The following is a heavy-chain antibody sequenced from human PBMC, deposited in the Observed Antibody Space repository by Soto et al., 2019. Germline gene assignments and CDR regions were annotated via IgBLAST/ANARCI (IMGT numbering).Heavy chain of an antibody. D-gene: IGHD2-2*01. J-gene: IGHJ3*02. CDR1: GFTFSSYS. CDR2: ISSRSDYI. CDR3: ARSVPAAPFDI. Sequence: EVQLVESGGGLVKPGGSLRLSCAASGFTFSSYSMNWVRQAPGKGLEWVASISSRSDYIFYADSVKGRFTISRDNAKNALYLQMNSLRAEDTAVYYCARSVPAAPFDIWGQGTMVIVSS. V-gene: IGHV3-21*01.